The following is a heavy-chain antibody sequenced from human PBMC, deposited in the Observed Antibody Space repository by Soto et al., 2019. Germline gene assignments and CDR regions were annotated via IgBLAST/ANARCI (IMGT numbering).Heavy chain of an antibody. CDR2: IIPVFGTT. Sequence: QVQLVQSGAEVKKPGSSVKVSCKVSGRIFNTYRFGWVRQAPGQRLEWMADIIPVFGTTKYAPRFQDRVTITADKTTTTVYMELSSLRADDTAMYFCASYSSGWFFYWGQGTLVTVSS. D-gene: IGHD3-22*01. CDR1: GRIFNTYR. J-gene: IGHJ4*02. CDR3: ASYSSGWFFY. V-gene: IGHV1-69*06.